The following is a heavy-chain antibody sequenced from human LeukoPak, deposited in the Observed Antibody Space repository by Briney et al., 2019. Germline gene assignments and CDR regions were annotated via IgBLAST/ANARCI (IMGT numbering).Heavy chain of an antibody. CDR1: GFTFSSYA. V-gene: IGHV3-15*01. CDR3: TTAIYYDSSGYYYEAFDI. CDR2: IKSKTDGGTT. Sequence: GGSLRLSCAASGFTFSSYAMSWVRQAPGKGLEWVGRIKSKTDGGTTDYAAPVKGRFTISRDDSKNTLYLQMNSLKTEDTAVYYCTTAIYYDSSGYYYEAFDIWGQGTMVTVSS. J-gene: IGHJ3*02. D-gene: IGHD3-22*01.